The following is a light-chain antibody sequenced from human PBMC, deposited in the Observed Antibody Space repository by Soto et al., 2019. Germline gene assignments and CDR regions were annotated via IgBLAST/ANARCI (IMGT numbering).Light chain of an antibody. J-gene: IGKJ5*01. CDR2: GAS. V-gene: IGKV1-39*01. CDR1: QAISSY. CDR3: QPNHTTTTT. Sequence: DIQMTQSPSSLSASVGDRVTITCRADQAISSYLNWFQQKPGTAPRLLVFGASHLQTGVPSRFRGSGSWTHFTLTISGLQPEDCATSFCQPNHTTTTTFGQGTRVDIK.